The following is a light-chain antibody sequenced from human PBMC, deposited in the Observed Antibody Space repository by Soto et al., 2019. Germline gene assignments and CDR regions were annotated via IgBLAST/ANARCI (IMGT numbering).Light chain of an antibody. V-gene: IGKV1-33*01. Sequence: DIQMTQTPSSLSASVGDRVTITCQASQNINNYLNWYQQKPGRAPKLLIYDASNLEAGVPSRFRGSGSGTDFTFTISRLQLEDIATYYCQQYENLPTFGQGTRLEIK. J-gene: IGKJ5*01. CDR1: QNINNY. CDR2: DAS. CDR3: QQYENLPT.